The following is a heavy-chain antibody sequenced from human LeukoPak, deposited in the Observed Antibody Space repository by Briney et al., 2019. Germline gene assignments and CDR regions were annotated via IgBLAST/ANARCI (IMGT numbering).Heavy chain of an antibody. CDR3: ARDYDILTGYYTAAQNYFDY. J-gene: IGHJ4*02. V-gene: IGHV1-2*02. Sequence: ASVRVSCKASGYTFTGYYMHWVRQAPGQRLEWMGWINPNSGGTNYAQKFQSRVTMTRDTSISTAYMELSRLRSDDTAVYYCARDYDILTGYYTAAQNYFDYWGQGTLVTVSS. CDR1: GYTFTGYY. D-gene: IGHD3-9*01. CDR2: INPNSGGT.